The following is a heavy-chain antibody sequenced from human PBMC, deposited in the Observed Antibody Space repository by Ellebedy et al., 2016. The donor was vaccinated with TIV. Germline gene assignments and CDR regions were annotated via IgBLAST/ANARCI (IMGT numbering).Heavy chain of an antibody. CDR3: ARVIGIAAAGTPAFDI. Sequence: GGSLRLSCEASGFSFSSYVMHWVRQAPGKGLEWVALIWYDGSQKYYADSVKGRFTISRDNSKNTLFLQMNSLRDEDTAVYYCARVIGIAAAGTPAFDIWGQGTMVTVSS. J-gene: IGHJ3*02. CDR2: IWYDGSQK. D-gene: IGHD6-13*01. V-gene: IGHV3-33*01. CDR1: GFSFSSYV.